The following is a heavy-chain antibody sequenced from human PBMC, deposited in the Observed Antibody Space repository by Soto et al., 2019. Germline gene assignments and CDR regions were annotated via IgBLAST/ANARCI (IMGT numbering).Heavy chain of an antibody. CDR2: IKPSGGST. CDR1: QYNFTNYC. Sequence: QVQLVQSGAESKTPGASVKVSCKASQYNFTNYCVHWVRQAPGQGLEWLGVIKPSGGSTKYAQRFRGRVTMTRDTSTNTVYMDLRSLRPEDTAVYFCARALYDTDSVPVGAESRYYVMDVWGRGTTVTVSS. V-gene: IGHV1-46*01. D-gene: IGHD3-22*01. J-gene: IGHJ6*02. CDR3: ARALYDTDSVPVGAESRYYVMDV.